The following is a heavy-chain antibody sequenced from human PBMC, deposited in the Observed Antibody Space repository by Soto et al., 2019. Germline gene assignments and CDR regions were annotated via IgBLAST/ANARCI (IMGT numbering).Heavy chain of an antibody. J-gene: IGHJ6*03. CDR3: ARVLPNTIFGVVLDYMDV. D-gene: IGHD3-3*01. V-gene: IGHV3-48*01. Sequence: LRLSCAASGFTFSSYSMNWVRQAPGKGLEWVSYISSSSTIYYADSVKGRFTISRDNAKNLLYLQLNSLRAEDTAVYFCARVLPNTIFGVVLDYMDVWGKGTTVTVSS. CDR1: GFTFSSYS. CDR2: ISSSSTI.